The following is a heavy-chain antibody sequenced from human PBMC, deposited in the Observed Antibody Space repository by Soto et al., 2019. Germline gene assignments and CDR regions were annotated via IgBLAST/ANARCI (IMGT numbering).Heavy chain of an antibody. CDR2: IYYSGST. CDR1: GGSISSYY. Sequence: QVQLQESGPGLVKPSETLSLTCTVSGGSISSYYWNWIRQPPGKGLEWIGYIYYSGSTHYNPSLKRRVTISRDTSKNQCSLKLNSVTAADTAVYYCARSHLNYDFWSGSTRFDYWGQGTLVTVSS. J-gene: IGHJ4*02. D-gene: IGHD3-3*01. CDR3: ARSHLNYDFWSGSTRFDY. V-gene: IGHV4-59*08.